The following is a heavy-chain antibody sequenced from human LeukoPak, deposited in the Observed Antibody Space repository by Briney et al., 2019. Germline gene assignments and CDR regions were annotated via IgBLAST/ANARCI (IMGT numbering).Heavy chain of an antibody. CDR3: ARDLPYCSSTSCFVHDAFDI. V-gene: IGHV4-39*07. CDR2: IYYSGST. D-gene: IGHD2-2*01. CDR1: GGSISSSSYY. Sequence: SETLSLTCTVSGGSISSSSYYWGWIRQPPGKGLEWIRSIYYSGSTYYNPSLKSRVTISVDTSKNQFSLKLSSVTAADTAVYYCARDLPYCSSTSCFVHDAFDIWGQGTMVTVSS. J-gene: IGHJ3*02.